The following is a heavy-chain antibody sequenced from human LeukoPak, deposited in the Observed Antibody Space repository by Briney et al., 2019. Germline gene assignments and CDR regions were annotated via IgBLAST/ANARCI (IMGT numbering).Heavy chain of an antibody. CDR3: AKDYLGQLVMFDV. CDR2: VTGDGETT. J-gene: IGHJ3*01. Sequence: PGGSLRLSCAASGFTFRSYAMSWVRQAPGKGLEWVSSVTGDGETTFYADSVKGRFSVSRDNSRNTLFLTMNSLRVEDTALYYCAKDYLGQLVMFDVWGQGTMATVSS. V-gene: IGHV3-23*01. D-gene: IGHD6-13*01. CDR1: GFTFRSYA.